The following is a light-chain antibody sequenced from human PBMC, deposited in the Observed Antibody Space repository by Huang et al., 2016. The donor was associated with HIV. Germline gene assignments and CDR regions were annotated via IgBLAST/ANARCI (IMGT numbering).Light chain of an antibody. CDR2: GAS. Sequence: EIVMTQSPATLSVSPGERAILSCRASQSVCSNLAWYQQKPGQAPRLRIYGASTRAAGFPARFSASGSGTEFTLTISSLQSEDFAVYYCQHYNNWPYTFGQGTKLEIK. CDR1: QSVCSN. V-gene: IGKV3-15*01. J-gene: IGKJ2*01. CDR3: QHYNNWPYT.